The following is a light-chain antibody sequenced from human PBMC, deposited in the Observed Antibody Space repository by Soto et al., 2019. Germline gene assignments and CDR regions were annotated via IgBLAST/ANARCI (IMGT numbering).Light chain of an antibody. Sequence: DVQMTQSPSSLSASVGDRVTITCRASQSISKYLAWYQQKPGKVPRLLIYVASTLQSGVPSRFSGSGSGTDFILTIRSLQPEDVATYYCQKYDSAPWTFGQGTKVEIK. CDR2: VAS. V-gene: IGKV1-27*01. CDR1: QSISKY. CDR3: QKYDSAPWT. J-gene: IGKJ1*01.